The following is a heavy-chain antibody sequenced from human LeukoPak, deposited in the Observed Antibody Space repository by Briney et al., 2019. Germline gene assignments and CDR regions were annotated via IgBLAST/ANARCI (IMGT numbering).Heavy chain of an antibody. D-gene: IGHD4-23*01. J-gene: IGHJ6*03. Sequence: SETLSLTCTVSGGSISSSSYYWGWIRQPPGKGLEWIGSIYYSGSTYYNPSFKSRVTISVDTSKNQFSLKLSSVTAADTAVYYCARSSFPTTVVTPWDYYYYYMDVWGKGTTVTVSS. CDR2: IYYSGST. V-gene: IGHV4-39*07. CDR3: ARSSFPTTVVTPWDYYYYYMDV. CDR1: GGSISSSSYY.